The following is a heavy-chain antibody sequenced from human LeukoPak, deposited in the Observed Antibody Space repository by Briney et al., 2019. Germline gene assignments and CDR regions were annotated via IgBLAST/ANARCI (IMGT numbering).Heavy chain of an antibody. Sequence: PGGPLRLSCAASGFTFSSYSMNWVRQAPGKGLEWVSSISSSSSYIYYADSVKGRFTISRDNSKNTLYLQMNSLRAEDTAVYYCAKDPRIQLWNDAFDIWGQGTMVTVSS. CDR3: AKDPRIQLWNDAFDI. CDR1: GFTFSSYS. D-gene: IGHD5-18*01. J-gene: IGHJ3*02. V-gene: IGHV3-21*04. CDR2: ISSSSSYI.